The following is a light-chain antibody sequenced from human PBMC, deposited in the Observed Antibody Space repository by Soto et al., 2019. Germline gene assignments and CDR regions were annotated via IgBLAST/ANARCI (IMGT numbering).Light chain of an antibody. CDR2: GAS. J-gene: IGKJ1*01. V-gene: IGKV3-15*01. Sequence: EIVMTQSPATLSVSPGERATLSCRASLSVSSKLAWYQQKPGQAPRLLIYGASTRATGIPARFSGSGSGTEFTLTISSLQPEDFALYYCQQYNTWPPLTFGQGTKVEIK. CDR1: LSVSSK. CDR3: QQYNTWPPLT.